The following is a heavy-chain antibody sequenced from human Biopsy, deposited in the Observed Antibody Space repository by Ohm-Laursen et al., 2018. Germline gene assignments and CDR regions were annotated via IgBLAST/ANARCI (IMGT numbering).Heavy chain of an antibody. CDR3: AREAIGYQLPCDD. V-gene: IGHV1-69*11. CDR2: IIPILRTT. CDR1: TGTFNSYG. D-gene: IGHD2-2*01. J-gene: IGHJ4*02. Sequence: ASSVKVSCKAPTGTFNSYGIIWVRQAPGQGLEWMGRIIPILRTTAYAQTFLGRVTITADSPTSTVDMELTSLTSDDTAVYFCAREAIGYQLPCDDWGQGTLVTASS.